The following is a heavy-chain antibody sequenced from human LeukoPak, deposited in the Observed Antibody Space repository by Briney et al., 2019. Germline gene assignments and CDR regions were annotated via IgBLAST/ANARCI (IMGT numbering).Heavy chain of an antibody. CDR2: ISYSGDT. Sequence: ASETLSLTCSVSGGSVGSNYWSWVRQPPGKGLESIGYISYSGDTKYNPSLKSRLSMSVDTSKNQCSLMLTSVTAADTAVYYCARGSGWYPHWGQGTLVTVSS. CDR1: GGSVGSNY. J-gene: IGHJ1*01. CDR3: ARGSGWYPH. D-gene: IGHD6-19*01. V-gene: IGHV4-59*02.